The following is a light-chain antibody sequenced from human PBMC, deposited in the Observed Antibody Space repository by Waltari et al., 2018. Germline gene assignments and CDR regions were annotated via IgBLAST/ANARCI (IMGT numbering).Light chain of an antibody. J-gene: IGKJ4*01. CDR1: QSVGRH. CDR3: QQRSTWPSVT. Sequence: DIVLTQSPATLSLSRGERASRSCRASQSVGRHLAGYQQKPGQAPRLLIFDASNRAPGIPARFSGWGSGTDFSLTISSLEPEDSAVYYCQQRSTWPSVTFGGGTKVEIK. CDR2: DAS. V-gene: IGKV3-11*01.